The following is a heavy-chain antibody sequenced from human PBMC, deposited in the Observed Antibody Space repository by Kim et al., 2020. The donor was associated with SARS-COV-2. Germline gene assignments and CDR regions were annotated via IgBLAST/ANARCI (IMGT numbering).Heavy chain of an antibody. CDR3: ARGGYDFWSGYYPLES. D-gene: IGHD3-3*01. J-gene: IGHJ5*02. Sequence: SLNNRFTISVDTSKNQFSLRLSSVTAADTAVYYCARGGYDFWSGYYPLESWGQGTLVTVSS. V-gene: IGHV4-59*09.